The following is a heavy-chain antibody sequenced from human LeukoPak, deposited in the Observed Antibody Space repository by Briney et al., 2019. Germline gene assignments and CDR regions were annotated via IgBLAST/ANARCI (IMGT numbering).Heavy chain of an antibody. CDR2: FDPEDGET. V-gene: IGHV1-24*01. CDR1: GYTLTELS. CDR3: ARDALITIFGVVKGWFDP. D-gene: IGHD3-3*01. J-gene: IGHJ5*02. Sequence: ASVKVSCKVSGYTLTELSMHWVRQAPGKGLEWMGGFDPEDGETIYAQKFQGRVTMTRDTSISTAYMELSRLRSDDTAVYYCARDALITIFGVVKGWFDPWGQGTLVTVSS.